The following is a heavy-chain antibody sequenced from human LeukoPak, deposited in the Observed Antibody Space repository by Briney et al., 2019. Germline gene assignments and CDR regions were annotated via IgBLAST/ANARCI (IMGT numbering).Heavy chain of an antibody. V-gene: IGHV3-21*06. J-gene: IGHJ6*04. CDR3: ARDEIPRITMVRGVIVWGKGTSANTPPGRNNDGDPV. Sequence: GGSLRLSCAASGFTFRTYSMNWVRQAPGKGLEWVSSISSTSTYIYYADSMKGRFIISRDNARNSLYLEMNSLRAEDTAVYYCARDEIPRITMVRGVIVWGKGTSANTPPGRNNDGDPVWGKGTTVTVSS. CDR1: GFTFRTYS. D-gene: IGHD3-10*01. CDR2: ISSTSTYI.